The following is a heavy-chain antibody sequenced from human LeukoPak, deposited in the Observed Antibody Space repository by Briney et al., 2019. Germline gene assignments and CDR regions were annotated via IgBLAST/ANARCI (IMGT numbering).Heavy chain of an antibody. J-gene: IGHJ4*02. CDR3: ARTAARRFDY. CDR1: GYTFTSYY. CDR2: INPNGGST. V-gene: IGHV1-46*01. Sequence: ASVTVSCKASGYTFTSYYMHWVRQAPGQGLEWMGIINPNGGSTSYAQKFQGGVTMTRDTSTSTVYMELSSLRSDDTAVYYCARTAARRFDYWGQGTLVTVSS. D-gene: IGHD6-6*01.